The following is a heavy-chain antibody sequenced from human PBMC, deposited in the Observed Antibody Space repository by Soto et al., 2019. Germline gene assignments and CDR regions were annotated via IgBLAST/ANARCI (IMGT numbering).Heavy chain of an antibody. Sequence: SETLSLTCTVSGASISSGGYYWGWIRQHPGKGLEWIGYIYYSGSTYYNPSLKSRVAISVDTSKNQFSLRLSSVTAADTAVYYCARLHSGIDHWGQGTLVT. CDR2: IYYSGST. CDR3: ARLHSGIDH. D-gene: IGHD6-19*01. V-gene: IGHV4-31*03. CDR1: GASISSGGYY. J-gene: IGHJ4*02.